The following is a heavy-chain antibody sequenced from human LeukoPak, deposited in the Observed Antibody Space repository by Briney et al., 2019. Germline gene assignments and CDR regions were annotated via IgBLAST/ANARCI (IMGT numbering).Heavy chain of an antibody. CDR2: INHSGST. V-gene: IGHV4-34*01. J-gene: IGHJ4*02. CDR3: ARPYGSGNY. CDR1: GGSFSGYY. Sequence: SETLSLTCAVYGGSFSGYYWSWIRQPPGKGLEWIGEINHSGSTNYNPSLKSRVTISVDTSKNQFSLKLSSVTAGDTAVYYCARPYGSGNYWGQGTLVTVSS. D-gene: IGHD3-10*01.